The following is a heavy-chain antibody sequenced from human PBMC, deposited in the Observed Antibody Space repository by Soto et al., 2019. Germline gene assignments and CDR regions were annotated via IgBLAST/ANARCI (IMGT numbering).Heavy chain of an antibody. V-gene: IGHV5-51*01. J-gene: IGHJ6*02. CDR2: IYPGDSDT. CDR1: GYSFTSYW. Sequence: GESLKISCKGSGYSFTSYWIGWVRQMPGKGLEWMGIIYPGDSDTRYSPSFQGQVTISADKSISTAYLQWSSLKASDTAMYYCARGYCSSTSCYYYYYYGMDVWGQGTTVTVSS. CDR3: ARGYCSSTSCYYYYYYGMDV. D-gene: IGHD2-2*01.